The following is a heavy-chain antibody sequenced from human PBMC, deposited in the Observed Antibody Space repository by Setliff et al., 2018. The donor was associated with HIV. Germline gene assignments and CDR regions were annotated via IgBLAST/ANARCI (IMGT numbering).Heavy chain of an antibody. CDR2: ISSSSSYI. CDR1: GFTFSTYA. CDR3: SILRAFDI. J-gene: IGHJ3*02. Sequence: GGSLRLSCAVSGFTFSTYAMSWVRQAPGKGLEWVSTISSSSSYIYYADSVKGRFTISRDNAKNSLYLQMNSLRAEDTAVYYCSILRAFDIWGQGTMVTVSS. V-gene: IGHV3-21*01. D-gene: IGHD2-2*02.